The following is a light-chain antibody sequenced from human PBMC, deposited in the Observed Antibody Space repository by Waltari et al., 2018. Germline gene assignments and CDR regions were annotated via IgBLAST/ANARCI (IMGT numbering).Light chain of an antibody. CDR2: KNN. V-gene: IGLV3-25*03. CDR3: QSADSSGTYVI. Sequence: SYELTQPPSVSVSPGQTARTTCSGGALPTQYPYGYQQKAGQAPVLVVYKNNERPSGIPERLSGSSSGQTVTLTISGVQAEDEADYYCQSADSSGTYVIFGGGTKLTVL. CDR1: ALPTQY. J-gene: IGLJ2*01.